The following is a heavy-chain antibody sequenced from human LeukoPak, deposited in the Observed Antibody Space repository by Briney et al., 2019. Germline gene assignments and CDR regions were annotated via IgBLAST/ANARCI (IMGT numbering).Heavy chain of an antibody. J-gene: IGHJ6*03. V-gene: IGHV4-59*01. Sequence: SETLSLTCTVSGGSISSYYWGWIRQPPGKGLEWIGYIHYSGSTNYNPSLKSRVTISVDTSKNQFSLKLSSVTAADTAVYYCARCYYDFWSGYYNPYYYYMDVWGKGTTVTVSS. CDR1: GGSISSYY. CDR2: IHYSGST. CDR3: ARCYYDFWSGYYNPYYYYMDV. D-gene: IGHD3-3*01.